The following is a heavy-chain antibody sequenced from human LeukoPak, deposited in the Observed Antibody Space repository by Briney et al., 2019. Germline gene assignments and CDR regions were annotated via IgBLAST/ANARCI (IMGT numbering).Heavy chain of an antibody. V-gene: IGHV3-30*02. CDR3: AKGLYYKDRSGYPA. J-gene: IGHJ5*02. D-gene: IGHD3-22*01. CDR1: GLKFTADG. CDR2: IRYDGSNK. Sequence: GGSLRVSCEVSGLKFTADGMHWVRQAPGKGLEWVAFIRYDGSNKYYADSVKGRFTISRDNSKNTLYVQMNSLRGEDTAVYYCAKGLYYKDRSGYPAWGQGTLVTVSS.